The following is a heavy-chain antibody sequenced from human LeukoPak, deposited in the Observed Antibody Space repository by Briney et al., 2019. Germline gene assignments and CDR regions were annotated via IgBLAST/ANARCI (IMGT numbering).Heavy chain of an antibody. D-gene: IGHD2-2*03. CDR2: IYPGDSDT. CDR1: GYSFTSYW. J-gene: IGHJ4*02. Sequence: GESLQISCKGSGYSFTSYWIGWVRPMPGKGLEWMGIIYPGDSDTRYSPSFQGQVTISADKSISTAYLQWSSLKASDTAMYYCARLGYCNSTSCSFQYWGQGTLVTVSS. CDR3: ARLGYCNSTSCSFQY. V-gene: IGHV5-51*01.